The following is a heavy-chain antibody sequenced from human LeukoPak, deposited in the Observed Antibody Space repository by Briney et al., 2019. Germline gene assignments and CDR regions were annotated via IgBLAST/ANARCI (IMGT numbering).Heavy chain of an antibody. D-gene: IGHD1-7*01. V-gene: IGHV1-18*01. CDR3: ARGELELRFSYYYYYGMDV. Sequence: GASVKVSCKASGCTFTSYGISWVRQAPGQGLEWMGWISAYNGNTNYAQKLQGRVTMTTDTSTSTAYTELRSLRSDDTAVYYCARGELELRFSYYYYYGMDVWGQGTTVTVSS. CDR1: GCTFTSYG. CDR2: ISAYNGNT. J-gene: IGHJ6*02.